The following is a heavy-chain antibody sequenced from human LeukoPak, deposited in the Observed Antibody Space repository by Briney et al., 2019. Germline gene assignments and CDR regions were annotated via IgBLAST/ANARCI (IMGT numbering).Heavy chain of an antibody. D-gene: IGHD3-10*01. Sequence: PGGSLRLSCAASRFTFSNYWMHWVRQAPGKGLVWVSRIDTDGSTTRYADSVKGRFTISRDNAENTLYSQMDSLRAEDTALYYCARTRGNAFDIWGQGTMVTVSS. CDR2: IDTDGSTT. CDR1: RFTFSNYW. V-gene: IGHV3-74*01. J-gene: IGHJ3*02. CDR3: ARTRGNAFDI.